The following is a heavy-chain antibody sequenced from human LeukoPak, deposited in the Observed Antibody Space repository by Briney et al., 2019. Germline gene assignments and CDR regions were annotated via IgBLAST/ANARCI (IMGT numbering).Heavy chain of an antibody. CDR3: ARGFGSFY. V-gene: IGHV3-7*05. CDR2: IKGDGCET. D-gene: IGHD3-10*01. CDR1: GVTFSADW. J-gene: IGHJ4*02. Sequence: GGSLRLSCAASGVTFSADWMTWVRQAPGKGLEWVANIKGDGCETYYMDSLKGRFTISRDNAKNSLYLQMNSLRAEDTAVYFCARGFGSFYWGQGTLVTVSS.